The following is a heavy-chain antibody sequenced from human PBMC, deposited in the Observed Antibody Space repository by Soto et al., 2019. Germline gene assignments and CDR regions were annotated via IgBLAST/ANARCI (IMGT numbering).Heavy chain of an antibody. J-gene: IGHJ6*02. CDR3: ARSAQPREGYGMDV. V-gene: IGHV4-30-4*01. D-gene: IGHD2-2*01. CDR1: GGSMSSGDYY. CDR2: VYYSGST. Sequence: SETLSLTCTVSGGSMSSGDYYWCWIRQSPGKGLEWIGYVYYSGSTYYKPSLKSRLSISVDTSRHHFSLKLGSVTAADTAVYFCARSAQPREGYGMDVWGQGTTVTVSS.